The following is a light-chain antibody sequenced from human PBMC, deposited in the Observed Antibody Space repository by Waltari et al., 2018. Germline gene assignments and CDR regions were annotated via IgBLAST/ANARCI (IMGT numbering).Light chain of an antibody. CDR2: DDD. V-gene: IGLV3-21*02. CDR3: QVWDSTNVHVV. Sequence: IACGGNNIGRKSVHWYQQRPGQAPVLVVYDDDDRPSGIPERFSGSNSGNTATLTISRVEAGDEADFYCQVWDSTNVHVVFGGGTKLTVL. CDR1: NIGRKS. J-gene: IGLJ2*01.